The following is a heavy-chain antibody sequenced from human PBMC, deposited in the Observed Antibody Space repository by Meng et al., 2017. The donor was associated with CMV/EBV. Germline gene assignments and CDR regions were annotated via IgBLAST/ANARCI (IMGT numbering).Heavy chain of an antibody. CDR1: SSSYY. CDR3: ARWGGDIVVVPAAIGEFDY. CDR2: IYSSGST. D-gene: IGHD2-2*01. Sequence: SSSYYLGWIRQPPGKGLEWIGSIYSSGSTYYNPSLKSRVTISVDTSKNQFSLKLSSVTAADTAVYYCARWGGDIVVVPAAIGEFDYWGQGTLVTVSS. J-gene: IGHJ4*02. V-gene: IGHV4-39*01.